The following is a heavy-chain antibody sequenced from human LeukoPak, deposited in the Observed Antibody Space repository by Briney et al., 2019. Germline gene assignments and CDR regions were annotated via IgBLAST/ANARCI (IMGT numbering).Heavy chain of an antibody. J-gene: IGHJ4*02. D-gene: IGHD6-6*01. CDR2: IIPIFGTA. CDR1: GGTFSSYA. Sequence: SVKVSCKASGGTFSSYAISWVRQAPGQGLEWMGGIIPIFGTANYAQKFQGRVTIIADEPTSTAYLELSSLRSEDTAVFYCARDGYSSSSFTTFDYWGQGTLVTVSS. CDR3: ARDGYSSSSFTTFDY. V-gene: IGHV1-69*13.